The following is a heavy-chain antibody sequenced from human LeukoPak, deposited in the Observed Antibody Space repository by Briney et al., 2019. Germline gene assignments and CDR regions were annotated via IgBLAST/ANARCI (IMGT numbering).Heavy chain of an antibody. J-gene: IGHJ4*02. CDR2: INSNTGGT. Sequence: ASVKVSCKVSGYTFSGSFVDWVRQAHSQALGWMGWINSNTGGTKFAQKFQGRVTMTRDTSISTAYMELSRLRSDDTAVYYCARADPVGYWGQGTQVTVSS. V-gene: IGHV1-2*02. CDR1: GYTFSGSF. CDR3: ARADPVGY.